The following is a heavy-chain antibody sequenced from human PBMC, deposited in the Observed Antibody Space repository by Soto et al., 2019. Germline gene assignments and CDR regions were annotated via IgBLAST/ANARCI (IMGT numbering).Heavy chain of an antibody. V-gene: IGHV3-23*01. J-gene: IGHJ4*02. CDR2: ISASGRDT. CDR1: GFTFSNYA. CDR3: AKGRTRGWYYFAY. Sequence: PGGSLRLSCVASGFTFSNYAMSWVRQAPGKGMEWVSGISASGRDTYYADSVKDRFTISRDSFKNTLYLQMNSLRAEDTGTYCWAKGRTRGWYYFAYWYPGALVTVSS. D-gene: IGHD2-15*01.